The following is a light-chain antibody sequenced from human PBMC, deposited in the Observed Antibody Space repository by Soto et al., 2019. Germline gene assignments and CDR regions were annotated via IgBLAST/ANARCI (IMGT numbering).Light chain of an antibody. V-gene: IGKV1-5*03. CDR1: QSISSW. CDR2: KAS. J-gene: IGKJ1*01. CDR3: QQYNSYSPMWT. Sequence: DNQMTQSPSNLSASVGDRVTITSRASQSISSWLAWYQQKPGKAPKLLIYKASSLESGVPSRFSGSGSGTEFTLTISSLQPDDFATYYCQQYNSYSPMWTFGQGTKVDIK.